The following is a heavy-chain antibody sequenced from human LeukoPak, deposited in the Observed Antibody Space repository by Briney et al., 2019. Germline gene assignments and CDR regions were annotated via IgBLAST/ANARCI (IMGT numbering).Heavy chain of an antibody. Sequence: GGSLRLSCAASGFTLSNYWMHWVRQGPRKGLVWVSRVSNDGSSTAYADSVRGRFTISRDNAKNTLYLQMNSLRAEDTAVYYCVGAAADTTPRPWGQGTLVTVSS. J-gene: IGHJ4*02. D-gene: IGHD6-13*01. CDR3: VGAAADTTPRP. V-gene: IGHV3-74*01. CDR2: VSNDGSST. CDR1: GFTLSNYW.